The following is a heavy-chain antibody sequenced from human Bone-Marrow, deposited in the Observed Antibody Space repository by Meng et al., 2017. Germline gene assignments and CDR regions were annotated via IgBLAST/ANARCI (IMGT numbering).Heavy chain of an antibody. J-gene: IGHJ6*02. V-gene: IGHV3-23*01. CDR2: ISGSGGST. CDR3: AKDGSREWFSYYYYGMDV. D-gene: IGHD3-3*01. CDR1: GFTFSSYA. Sequence: GGSLRRSCAASGFTFSSYARSWVRQAPGKGLEWVSAISGSGGSTYYADSVKGRFTIYRDNSKNTLYLQMNSLRAEDTAVYYCAKDGSREWFSYYYYGMDVWGQGTTVTVSS.